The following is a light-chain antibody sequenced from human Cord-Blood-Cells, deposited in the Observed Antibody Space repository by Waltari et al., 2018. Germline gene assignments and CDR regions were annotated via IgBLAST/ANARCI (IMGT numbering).Light chain of an antibody. V-gene: IGLV1-51*02. CDR3: GTWDSSLSVPNYV. Sequence: QSVLTQPPSVSAAPGQKVTISCSGSSSNIGNNYVSWYQQLPGTAPKLLIYENNKRPPGIPARFSGSKSGTSATLGITGLQTGDEADYYCGTWDSSLSVPNYVFGTGTKVTVL. J-gene: IGLJ1*01. CDR2: ENN. CDR1: SSNIGNNY.